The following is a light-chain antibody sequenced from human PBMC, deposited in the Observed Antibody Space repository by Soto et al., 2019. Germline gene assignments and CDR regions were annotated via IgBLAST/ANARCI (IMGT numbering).Light chain of an antibody. V-gene: IGKV1-39*01. CDR3: QQSYSIPPT. Sequence: DIQMTQSPSSLSASVGDRVTITCRASQSISSYLNWYRQKPGKAPELLIYAASSLQSGVPSRFSGSGSGTDLTLTISSLEPVYFATYYGQQSYSIPPTFGPGTKVDIK. J-gene: IGKJ3*01. CDR2: AAS. CDR1: QSISSY.